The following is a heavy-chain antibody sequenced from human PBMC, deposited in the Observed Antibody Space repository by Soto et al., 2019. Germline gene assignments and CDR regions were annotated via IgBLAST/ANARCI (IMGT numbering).Heavy chain of an antibody. CDR3: ARDLSDLRGYKFGTVDS. D-gene: IGHD5-12*01. CDR2: INPTSGTT. Sequence: ASVKVSCKASGYTFTSYYMNWVRQAPGQGLEWMGMINPTSGTTSYAQKFQGRVTLTRDTSTSTVSMELSSLRSEDTAVYYCARDLSDLRGYKFGTVDSGGQGPLVTVSS. CDR1: GYTFTSYY. V-gene: IGHV1-46*01. J-gene: IGHJ4*02.